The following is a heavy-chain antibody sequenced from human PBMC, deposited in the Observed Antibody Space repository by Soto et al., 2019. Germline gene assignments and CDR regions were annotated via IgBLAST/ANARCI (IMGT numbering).Heavy chain of an antibody. Sequence: QVQLVQSGTEVKKPGASVKVSCKASGYTFRSYGISWVRQAPGQGLEWMGWISGYNGNTHYSQKFQGKVTMTTDTSTSTAYMELRNVRSDDTAVYYCAKADSNYAGRFSYYYMDVWGTGTMVTVSS. D-gene: IGHD4-4*01. CDR2: ISGYNGNT. CDR3: AKADSNYAGRFSYYYMDV. J-gene: IGHJ6*03. CDR1: GYTFRSYG. V-gene: IGHV1-18*01.